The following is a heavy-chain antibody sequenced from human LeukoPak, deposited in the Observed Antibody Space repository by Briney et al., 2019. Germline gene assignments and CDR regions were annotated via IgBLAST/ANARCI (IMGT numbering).Heavy chain of an antibody. CDR3: ARDLYYYGSGDYYYYGMDV. Sequence: PSETLSLTCTVSGGSISSGDYYWSWIRQPPGKGLEWIGYIYYSGCTYYNPSLKSRVTISVDTSKNQFSLKLSSVTAADTAVYYCARDLYYYGSGDYYYYGMDVWGKGTTVTVSS. CDR1: GGSISSGDYY. V-gene: IGHV4-30-4*01. CDR2: IYYSGCT. J-gene: IGHJ6*04. D-gene: IGHD3-10*01.